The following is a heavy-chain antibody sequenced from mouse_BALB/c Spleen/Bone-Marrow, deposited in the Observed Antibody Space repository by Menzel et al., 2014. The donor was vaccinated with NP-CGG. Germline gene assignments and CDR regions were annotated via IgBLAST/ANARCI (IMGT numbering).Heavy chain of an antibody. Sequence: VVKTGASVKISCKASGYSFTGYYMHWIKQSHGKSLEWIGYISCYNGASGYNQKFKGKATFTVDTSSTIAYMQFNSLTSEDSAVYYCAGRRDGTNYFDYWGQGTTLTVSS. CDR2: ISCYNGAS. CDR3: AGRRDGTNYFDY. D-gene: IGHD2-1*01. V-gene: IGHV1S34*01. J-gene: IGHJ2*01. CDR1: GYSFTGYY.